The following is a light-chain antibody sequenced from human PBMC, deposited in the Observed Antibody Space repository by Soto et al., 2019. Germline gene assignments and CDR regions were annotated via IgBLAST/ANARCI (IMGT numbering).Light chain of an antibody. CDR3: QQYNNWPLT. V-gene: IGKV3-15*01. J-gene: IGKJ4*01. CDR2: GAS. CDR1: QSVRRD. Sequence: EFVLTHAPGTLCFSPGEMATLSFRASQSVRRDLAWYQQRPGQAPRLLIYGASTRASGIPARFSGSGSGTEFTLTISSLQSEDFAVYYCQQYNNWPLTFGGGTKVDIK.